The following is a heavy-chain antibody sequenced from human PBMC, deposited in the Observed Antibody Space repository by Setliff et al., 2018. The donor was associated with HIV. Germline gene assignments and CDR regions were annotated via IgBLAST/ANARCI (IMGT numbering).Heavy chain of an antibody. V-gene: IGHV3-7*03. J-gene: IGHJ6*03. CDR1: GFTFSNFW. CDR2: IKEDGSEK. Sequence: GGSLRLSCAASGFTFSNFWMHWVRQAPGKGLEWVANIKEDGSEKYYVDSVKGRFTISRDNAKNSLYLQMNSLRVEDTAVYYCVRAMDVWGKGTTVTVS. CDR3: VRAMDV.